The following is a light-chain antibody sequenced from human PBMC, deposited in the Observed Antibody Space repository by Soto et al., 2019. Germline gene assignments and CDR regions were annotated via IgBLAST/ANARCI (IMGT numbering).Light chain of an antibody. CDR1: SGSVSTDYY. J-gene: IGLJ3*02. CDR3: VLNMGSGIWV. CDR2: NTN. V-gene: IGLV8-61*01. Sequence: QAVVTQEPSFSVSPGGTVTLTCGLSSGSVSTDYYPSWYQQTPGRAPRTLIYNTNTRSSGVPDRFSGSILGNKAALTITGAQANDESDYYCVLNMGSGIWVFGGGTQLTVL.